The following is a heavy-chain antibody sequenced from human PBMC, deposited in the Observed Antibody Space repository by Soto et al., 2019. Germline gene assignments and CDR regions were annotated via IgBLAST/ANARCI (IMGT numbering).Heavy chain of an antibody. CDR1: GGSISSSSYY. D-gene: IGHD6-19*01. V-gene: IGHV4-39*01. J-gene: IGHJ5*02. Sequence: SETLSLTCTVSGGSISSSSYYWGWIRQPPGKGLEWIGSIYYSGSTYYNPSLKSRVTISVDTSKNQFSLKLSSVTAADTAVYYCARKSAVAGNWFDPWGQGTLVTVSS. CDR3: ARKSAVAGNWFDP. CDR2: IYYSGST.